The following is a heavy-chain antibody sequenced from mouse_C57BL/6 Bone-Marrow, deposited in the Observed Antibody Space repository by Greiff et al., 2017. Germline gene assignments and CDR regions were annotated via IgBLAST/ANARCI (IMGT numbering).Heavy chain of an antibody. CDR2: INPSSGYT. Sequence: VQLQQSGAELAKPGASVKLSCKASGYTFTSYWMHWVKQRPGQGLEWIGYINPSSGYTKYNQKFKDKATLTADKSSRTAYMQLSSLTYEDSAVYYCASRFAYWGQGTLVTVSA. CDR3: ASRFAY. CDR1: GYTFTSYW. V-gene: IGHV1-7*01. J-gene: IGHJ3*01.